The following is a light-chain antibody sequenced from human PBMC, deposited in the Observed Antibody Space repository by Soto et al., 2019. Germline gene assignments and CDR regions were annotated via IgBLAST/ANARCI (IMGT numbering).Light chain of an antibody. Sequence: SYELTQPPSVSVAPGKTARVSCGGSNIGSKGVHWYQQKAGQAPVLVISYDSDRPSGIPERFSGSNSGNTATLTISSVEAGDEADYYCQVWDNNSDHVFGTGTKVTVL. CDR1: NIGSKG. CDR3: QVWDNNSDHV. CDR2: YDS. V-gene: IGLV3-21*04. J-gene: IGLJ1*01.